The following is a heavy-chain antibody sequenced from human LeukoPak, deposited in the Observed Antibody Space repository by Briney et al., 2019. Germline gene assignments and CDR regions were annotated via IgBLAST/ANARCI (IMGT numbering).Heavy chain of an antibody. CDR2: ISAYNGNT. CDR3: ARDRRQLWLRGGYLVDP. J-gene: IGHJ5*02. D-gene: IGHD5-18*01. V-gene: IGHV1-18*01. Sequence: ASVKVSCKASGYTFTSYGISWVRQAPGQGLEWMGWISAYNGNTNYAQKLQGRVTMTTDTSASTAYMELSSLRSEDTAVYYCARDRRQLWLRGGYLVDPWGQGTLVTVSS. CDR1: GYTFTSYG.